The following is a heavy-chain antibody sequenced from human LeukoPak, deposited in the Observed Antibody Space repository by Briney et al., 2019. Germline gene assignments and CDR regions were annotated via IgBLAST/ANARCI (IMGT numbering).Heavy chain of an antibody. Sequence: SETLSLTCTVSGGSISTYYWTWIRQPPGKGLEWIGYIYYSGSTNYNPSLKSRVTISVDTSKNQFSLKLSSVTAADTAVYYCARDRQWLEISYFDYWGQGTLVTVSS. CDR2: IYYSGST. J-gene: IGHJ4*02. V-gene: IGHV4-59*12. CDR3: ARDRQWLEISYFDY. CDR1: GGSISTYY. D-gene: IGHD6-19*01.